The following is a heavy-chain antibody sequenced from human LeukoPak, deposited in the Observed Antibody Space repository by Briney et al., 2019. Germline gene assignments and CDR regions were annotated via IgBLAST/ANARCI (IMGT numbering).Heavy chain of an antibody. V-gene: IGHV4-61*01. D-gene: IGHD6-13*01. CDR3: AKLQGAAASSDWFDP. J-gene: IGHJ5*02. CDR2: IYYTGST. Sequence: SEALSPTCTVSGGSVSSGSHFWSWIRQPPGKGLEWIGYIYYTGSTNYNPSLKSRLTISMDTSKNQFSLKLTSVTTADTAVYYCAKLQGAAASSDWFDPWGQGTLVTVSS. CDR1: GGSVSSGSHF.